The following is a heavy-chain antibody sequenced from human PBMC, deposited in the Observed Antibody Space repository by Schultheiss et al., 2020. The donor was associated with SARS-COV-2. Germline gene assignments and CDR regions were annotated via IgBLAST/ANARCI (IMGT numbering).Heavy chain of an antibody. V-gene: IGHV4-4*07. CDR2: IYTSGST. J-gene: IGHJ4*02. CDR1: GGSISSYY. D-gene: IGHD3-10*01. CDR3: ARGGPGEGSTGAIGDY. Sequence: SETLSLTCTVSGGSISSYYWSWIRQPAGKGLEWIGRIYTSGSTNYNPSLKSRVTMSVDTSKNQFSLKLSSVTAADTAVYYCARGGPGEGSTGAIGDYWGQGTLVTVSS.